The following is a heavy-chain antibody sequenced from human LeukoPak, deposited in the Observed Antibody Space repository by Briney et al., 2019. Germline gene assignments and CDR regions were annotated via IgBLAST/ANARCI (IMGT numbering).Heavy chain of an antibody. CDR1: GYTFTSYD. CDR2: MNPNSGNT. CDR3: ARGHRYCSDGSCYPKNWFDP. J-gene: IGHJ5*02. D-gene: IGHD2-15*01. Sequence: GASVKVSCKASGYTFTSYDINWVRQATGQGLEWMGWMNPNSGNTGYAQKFQGRVTMTRNTSISTAYMELSSLRSEDTAVYYCARGHRYCSDGSCYPKNWFDPWGQGTLVTVSS. V-gene: IGHV1-8*01.